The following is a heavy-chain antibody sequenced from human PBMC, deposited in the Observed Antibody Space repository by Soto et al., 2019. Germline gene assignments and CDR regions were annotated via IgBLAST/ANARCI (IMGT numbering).Heavy chain of an antibody. CDR2: IKQDGSEK. D-gene: IGHD4-17*01. Sequence: PGGSLRLSCAASGFTFSSYWMSWVRQAPGKGLEWVANIKQDGSEKYYVDSVKGRFTISRDNAKNSLYLQMNSLRAEDTAVYYCASCAYGDYLYYFDYWGQGTLVTVSS. J-gene: IGHJ4*02. CDR3: ASCAYGDYLYYFDY. V-gene: IGHV3-7*01. CDR1: GFTFSSYW.